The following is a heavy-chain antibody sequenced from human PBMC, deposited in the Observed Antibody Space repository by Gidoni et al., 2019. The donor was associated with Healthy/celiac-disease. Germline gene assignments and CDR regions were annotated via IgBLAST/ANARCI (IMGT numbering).Heavy chain of an antibody. D-gene: IGHD3-22*01. V-gene: IGHV1-2*02. Sequence: QVQLVQSGAEVKKPGASVKVSCKASGYTFTGYYRPWVRQAPGQGLEWMGWINPNSGGTNYAQKFQGRVTMTRDTSISTAYMELSRLRSDDTAVYYCARRYYYYDSSGYYQNPGWYFDLWGRGTLVTVSS. CDR2: INPNSGGT. CDR1: GYTFTGYY. J-gene: IGHJ2*01. CDR3: ARRYYYYDSSGYYQNPGWYFDL.